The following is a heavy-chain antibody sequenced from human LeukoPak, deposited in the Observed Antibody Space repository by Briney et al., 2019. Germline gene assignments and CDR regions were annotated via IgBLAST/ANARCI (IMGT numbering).Heavy chain of an antibody. CDR3: AKDSGSSWYGYYYYMDV. D-gene: IGHD6-13*01. Sequence: GGSLRLSCAASGFTFSSYAMSWVRLAPGKGLEWVSGISWSSGSIGYADSVKGRFTISRDNAKNSLYLQMNSLRAGDTALYYCAKDSGSSWYGYYYYMDVWGKGTTVTISS. CDR2: ISWSSGSI. CDR1: GFTFSSYA. J-gene: IGHJ6*03. V-gene: IGHV3-9*01.